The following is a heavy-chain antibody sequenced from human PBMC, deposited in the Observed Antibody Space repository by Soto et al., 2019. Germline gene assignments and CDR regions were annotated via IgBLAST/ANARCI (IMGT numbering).Heavy chain of an antibody. CDR1: GFTFSSYA. V-gene: IGHV3-23*01. CDR2: ISGSGGST. Sequence: PGGSLRLSCAASGFTFSSYAMSWVRQAPGKGLEWVSAISGSGGSTYYADSVKGRFTISRDNSKNTLYLQMNSLRAEDTAVYYCAKAHDILTGYRARVFDDWGQGSLVTVSS. J-gene: IGHJ4*02. CDR3: AKAHDILTGYRARVFDD. D-gene: IGHD3-9*01.